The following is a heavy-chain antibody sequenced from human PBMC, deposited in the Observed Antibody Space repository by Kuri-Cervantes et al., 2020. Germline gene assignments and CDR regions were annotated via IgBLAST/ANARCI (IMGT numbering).Heavy chain of an antibody. D-gene: IGHD6-6*01. V-gene: IGHV3-30*04. Sequence: GESLKISCAASRFIFSSYAMHWVRQAPGKGLEWVAVIWYDGSNKYNADSVKGRFTISRDNSKNTLYLQMNSLRAEDTAVYYCAKGGAARPYYGMDVWGQGTTVTVSS. J-gene: IGHJ6*02. CDR3: AKGGAARPYYGMDV. CDR2: IWYDGSNK. CDR1: RFIFSSYA.